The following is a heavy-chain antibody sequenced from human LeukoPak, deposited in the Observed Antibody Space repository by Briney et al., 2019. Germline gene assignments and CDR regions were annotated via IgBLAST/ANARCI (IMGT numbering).Heavy chain of an antibody. CDR2: IYYSGST. V-gene: IGHV4-39*07. CDR3: ARERRLIVATIGGWFDP. Sequence: PSETLSLTCTVSGGSISSSSYYWGWIRQPPGKGLEWIGSIYYSGSTYYNPSLKSRVTISVDTSKNQFSLKLSSVTAADTAVYYCARERRLIVATIGGWFDPWGQGTLVTVSS. J-gene: IGHJ5*02. CDR1: GGSISSSSYY. D-gene: IGHD5-12*01.